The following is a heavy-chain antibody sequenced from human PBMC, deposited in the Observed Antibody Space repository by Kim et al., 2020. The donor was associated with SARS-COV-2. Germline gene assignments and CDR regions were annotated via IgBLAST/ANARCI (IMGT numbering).Heavy chain of an antibody. CDR3: AKDNYIRSSSWSRYFDL. CDR2: ISGSGGST. Sequence: GGSLRLSCAASGFTFSSYAMSWVRQAPGKGLEWVSAISGSGGSTYYADSVKGRFTISRDNSKNTLYLQMNSLRAEDTAVYYCAKDNYIRSSSWSRYFDLWGRGTLVTVSS. V-gene: IGHV3-23*01. J-gene: IGHJ2*01. CDR1: GFTFSSYA. D-gene: IGHD6-13*01.